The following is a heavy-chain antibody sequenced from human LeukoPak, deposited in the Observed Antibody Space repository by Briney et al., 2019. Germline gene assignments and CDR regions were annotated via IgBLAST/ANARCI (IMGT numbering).Heavy chain of an antibody. CDR1: VGTFSSYA. CDR2: IIPIFGIA. V-gene: IGHV1-69*04. CDR3: ARDGQSRTMIVVVHGMDV. Sequence: ATMKVSCKAPVGTFSSYAISWVRQAPGQGLEWIGSIIPIFGIANYAQKFQGRVTITADKSTSTAYMELSSLRSEDTAVYYCARDGQSRTMIVVVHGMDVWGQGTTVTVSS. J-gene: IGHJ6*02. D-gene: IGHD3-22*01.